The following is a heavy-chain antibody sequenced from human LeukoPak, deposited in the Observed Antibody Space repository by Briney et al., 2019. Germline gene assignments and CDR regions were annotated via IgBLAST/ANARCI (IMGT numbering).Heavy chain of an antibody. V-gene: IGHV4-59*11. CDR1: GGSITTHY. Sequence: SQTLSPTCSVSGGSITTHYWSWIRRPPGKGLEWIGCVHYADSHNFNPSLKSRVTISRDTSKNQFSLKLTSVTAADAAVYYCARDRRGEGVHAFDVWGRGTMVTVSS. CDR2: VHYADSH. J-gene: IGHJ3*01. D-gene: IGHD1-14*01. CDR3: ARDRRGEGVHAFDV.